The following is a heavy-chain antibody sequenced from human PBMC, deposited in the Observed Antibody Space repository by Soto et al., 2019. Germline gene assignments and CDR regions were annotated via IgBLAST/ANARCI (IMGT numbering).Heavy chain of an antibody. CDR3: AARQVVAGTNDYYYGMDV. Sequence: GGSLRLSCAASGFTFSSYAMHWVRQAPGKGLEWVAVTSSDGSRKYYTDSVKGRFTISRDNSKNTLYLQMNSLRAEDTAVYYCAARQVVAGTNDYYYGMDVWGQGTTVTVSS. CDR2: TSSDGSRK. V-gene: IGHV3-30-3*01. CDR1: GFTFSSYA. J-gene: IGHJ6*02. D-gene: IGHD6-19*01.